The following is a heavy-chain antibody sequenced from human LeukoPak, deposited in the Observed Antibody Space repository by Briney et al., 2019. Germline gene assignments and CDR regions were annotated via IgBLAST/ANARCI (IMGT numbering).Heavy chain of an antibody. V-gene: IGHV4-59*01. D-gene: IGHD5-18*01. CDR3: ARYTAMVTGFDY. J-gene: IGHJ4*02. CDR1: GGSFSGYY. Sequence: SETLSLTCAVYGGSFSGYYWSWIRQPPGKGLEWIGYIYYSGSTNYNPSLKSRVTISVDTSKNQFSLKLSSVTAADTAVYYCARYTAMVTGFDYWGQGTLVTVSS. CDR2: IYYSGST.